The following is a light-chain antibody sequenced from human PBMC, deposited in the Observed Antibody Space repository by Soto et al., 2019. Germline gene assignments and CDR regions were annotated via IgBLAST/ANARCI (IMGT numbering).Light chain of an antibody. J-gene: IGKJ2*01. CDR1: QSISSW. Sequence: DIQMTQSPSTLSASVGDRVTITCRASQSISSWLAWYQQKPGKAPKLLIYDASSLESGVPSRFSGSGSGTEFTLTISSLQPDDFATYYCQQYNSDAPDVTFGQGTKLEIK. CDR3: QQYNSDAPDVT. V-gene: IGKV1-5*01. CDR2: DAS.